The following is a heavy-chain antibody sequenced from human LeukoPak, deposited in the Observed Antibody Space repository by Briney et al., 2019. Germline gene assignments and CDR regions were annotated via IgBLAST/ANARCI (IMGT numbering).Heavy chain of an antibody. Sequence: GASVKVSCKASGYTFTSYYMHWVRQAAGQGLEWMGWMNPLSGNTGYAQKFQDRVTMTRNTSIGTAYMELSSLRSEDTAVYYCARSLAVGGTRAYWGQGTRVTVSS. CDR3: ARSLAVGGTRAY. V-gene: IGHV1-8*02. CDR1: GYTFTSYY. D-gene: IGHD6-19*01. CDR2: MNPLSGNT. J-gene: IGHJ4*02.